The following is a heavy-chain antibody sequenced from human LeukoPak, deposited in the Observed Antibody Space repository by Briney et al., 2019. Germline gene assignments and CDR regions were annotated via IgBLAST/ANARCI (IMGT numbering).Heavy chain of an antibody. J-gene: IGHJ4*02. V-gene: IGHV4-4*02. D-gene: IGHD6-19*01. Sequence: TPSETLSLTCAVSGGSISSSNWWSWVRQPPGKGLEWIGEIYHSGSTNYNPSLKSRVTISVDKSKNQFSLKLSSVTAADTAVYYCARIKSGGAGQWLFDYWGQGTLVTVSS. CDR1: GGSISSSNW. CDR3: ARIKSGGAGQWLFDY. CDR2: IYHSGST.